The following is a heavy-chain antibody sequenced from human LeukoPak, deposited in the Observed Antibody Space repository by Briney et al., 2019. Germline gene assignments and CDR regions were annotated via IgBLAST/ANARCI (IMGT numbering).Heavy chain of an antibody. CDR2: ITSTGSTI. Sequence: GGSLRLSCAASGFTFSSYEMNWVRQAPGKGLEWISYITSTGSTIYYADSVKGRFTISRDNAKNSLYLQMNSLRADDAAVYYCARASSKQLAGYLPDGFDIWGQGTMVTVSS. CDR3: ARASSKQLAGYLPDGFDI. V-gene: IGHV3-48*03. J-gene: IGHJ3*02. CDR1: GFTFSSYE. D-gene: IGHD3-9*01.